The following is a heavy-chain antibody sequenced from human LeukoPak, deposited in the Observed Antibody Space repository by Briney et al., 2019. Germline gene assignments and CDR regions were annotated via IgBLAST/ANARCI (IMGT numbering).Heavy chain of an antibody. CDR2: IYPGDSDT. D-gene: IGHD6-19*01. CDR1: GYSFTRYW. CDR3: ARDSGQWLVNLYFFDY. J-gene: IGHJ4*02. V-gene: IGHV5-51*01. Sequence: GESLKISRKVSGYSFTRYWIGWVRQMPGIGLEWMGIIYPGDSDTRYSPSFQGQVTISADRSISTAYLQWSSLKASDSAMYYCARDSGQWLVNLYFFDYWGQGTLVTVSS.